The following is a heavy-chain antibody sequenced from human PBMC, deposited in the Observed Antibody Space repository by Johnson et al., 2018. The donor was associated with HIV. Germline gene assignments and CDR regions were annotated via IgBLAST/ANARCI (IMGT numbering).Heavy chain of an antibody. Sequence: VQLVESGGGLEQPGGSLRLSCAASGFPFKNFDLHCVRHPTGKGLQWVSIIGAAGDTFCPGSVKGRFTISRENAKNSLYLQMNSLRAEDTAVYYCARDSEGIAAAGRARDAFDIWGQGTMVTVSS. D-gene: IGHD6-13*01. CDR2: IGAAGDT. J-gene: IGHJ3*02. V-gene: IGHV3-13*01. CDR3: ARDSEGIAAAGRARDAFDI. CDR1: GFPFKNFD.